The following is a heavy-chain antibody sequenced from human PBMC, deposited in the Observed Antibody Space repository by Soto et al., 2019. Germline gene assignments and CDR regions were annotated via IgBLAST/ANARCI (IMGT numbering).Heavy chain of an antibody. J-gene: IGHJ4*02. CDR2: IYWNDDE. CDR3: AHSVAQRWQGSTYYGADS. Sequence: QITLKESGPTLVKPTQTLTLTCSFSGFSLSTTDMGVGWIRQPPGKALEWLALIYWNDDERYSPSLKNRLTITKDTSKNQVVLTMTNMDPVDTATYYCAHSVAQRWQGSTYYGADSWGQGILVTVSS. D-gene: IGHD4-4*01. CDR1: GFSLSTTDMG. V-gene: IGHV2-5*01.